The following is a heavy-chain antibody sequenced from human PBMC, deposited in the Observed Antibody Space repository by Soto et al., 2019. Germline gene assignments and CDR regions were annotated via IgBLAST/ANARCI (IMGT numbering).Heavy chain of an antibody. Sequence: EVQMVESGGGLVQPGGSLRLSCAASGFIFNNYWMHWVRQVPGKGLMWVSRIQSDGSSIDYADSVKGRFTISRDNARNTVYLQMNRLRVEDTAVYYCARRGGIDHWGQGTLVTVSS. J-gene: IGHJ4*02. CDR2: IQSDGSSI. CDR3: ARRGGIDH. CDR1: GFIFNNYW. V-gene: IGHV3-74*01. D-gene: IGHD6-25*01.